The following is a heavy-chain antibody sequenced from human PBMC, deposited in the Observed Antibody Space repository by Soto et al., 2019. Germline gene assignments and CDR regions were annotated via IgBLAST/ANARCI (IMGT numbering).Heavy chain of an antibody. CDR3: VSSAYDYEFDY. CDR1: GYTFTSYG. Sequence: ASVKVSCKASGYTFTSYGISWVRQAPGQGLEWMGWISPYNGNTNYAQNLQDRVTMTTDTSTSTAYMELRSLRSDDTAVYYCVSSAYDYEFDYWGQGTLVNVSS. J-gene: IGHJ4*02. CDR2: ISPYNGNT. D-gene: IGHD3-22*01. V-gene: IGHV1-18*01.